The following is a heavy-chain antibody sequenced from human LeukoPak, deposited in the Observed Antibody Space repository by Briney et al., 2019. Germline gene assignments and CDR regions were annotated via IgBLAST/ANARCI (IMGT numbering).Heavy chain of an antibody. J-gene: IGHJ6*03. CDR1: GFTFSDYY. V-gene: IGHV3-11*01. Sequence: PRGSLRRSCAASGFTFSDYYMSWIRQAPGKGLEWVSYISSSGSTISYADSVKGRFTISRDNAKNSLYLQMNSLRAEDTAVYYCARSQRSNYYYYMDVWGKGTTVTVSS. CDR2: ISSSGSTI. D-gene: IGHD6-25*01. CDR3: ARSQRSNYYYYMDV.